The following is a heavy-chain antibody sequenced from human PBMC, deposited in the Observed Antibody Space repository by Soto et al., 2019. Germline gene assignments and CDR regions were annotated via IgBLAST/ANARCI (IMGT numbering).Heavy chain of an antibody. CDR2: ISSSSSYI. Sequence: EVQLVESGGGLVKPGGSLRLSCAASGFSFSSYSMNWVRQAPGKGLEWVSSISSSSSYIYYADSVKGRFTISRDNAKNSLYLKMNRPRAEDTAVYYCARGYSSGLRTDAFDIWGQGTMVTVSS. J-gene: IGHJ3*02. D-gene: IGHD6-19*01. CDR3: ARGYSSGLRTDAFDI. V-gene: IGHV3-21*01. CDR1: GFSFSSYS.